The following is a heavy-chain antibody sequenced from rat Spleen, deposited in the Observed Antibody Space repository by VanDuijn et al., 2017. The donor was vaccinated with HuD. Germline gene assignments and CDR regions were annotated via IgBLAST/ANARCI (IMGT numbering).Heavy chain of an antibody. J-gene: IGHJ2*01. Sequence: EVQLQESGPGLVKPSQSLSLTCSVTGYSITSSYRWNWIRKFPGNKLEWMGYINSAGSTNYNPSLKSRISITRDTSKNQFFLQVNSVTTEDTATYYCARSPAVFFDYWGQGVMVTVSS. D-gene: IGHD3-8*01. CDR3: ARSPAVFFDY. CDR2: INSAGST. CDR1: GYSITSSYR. V-gene: IGHV3-3*01.